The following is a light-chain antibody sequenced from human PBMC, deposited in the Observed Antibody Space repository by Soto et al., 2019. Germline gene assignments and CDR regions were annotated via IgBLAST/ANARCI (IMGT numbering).Light chain of an antibody. CDR1: QSIRTN. Sequence: EIVLTQSPATLSVSAGGTVTLSCRASQSIRTNVAWYQQIPGQAPRLLVYGASTRATGVPARFSGSGSGIEFTLTISSLQSEDFGVYYCQQYYKWPPFTFGGGTVVDSK. CDR2: GAS. J-gene: IGKJ4*01. CDR3: QQYYKWPPFT. V-gene: IGKV3-15*01.